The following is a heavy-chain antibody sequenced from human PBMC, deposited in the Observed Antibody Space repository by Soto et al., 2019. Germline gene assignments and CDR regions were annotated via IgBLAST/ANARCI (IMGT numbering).Heavy chain of an antibody. D-gene: IGHD3-10*01. J-gene: IGHJ4*02. CDR2: INHSGST. CDR3: ARGRIRSYGSGSCFDY. V-gene: IGHV4-34*01. Sequence: QVQLQQWGAGLLKPSETLSLTCAVYGGSFSGYYWSWIRQPPGKGLEWIGEINHSGSTNYNPSLKSRVTIPVDTSKNQFSLKLSSVTAADTAVYYCARGRIRSYGSGSCFDYWGQGTLVTVSS. CDR1: GGSFSGYY.